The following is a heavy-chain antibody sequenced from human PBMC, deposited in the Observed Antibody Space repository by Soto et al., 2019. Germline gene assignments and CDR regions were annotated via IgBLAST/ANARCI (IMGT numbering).Heavy chain of an antibody. CDR1: GFTFSSYA. CDR2: ISGSGGST. CDR3: AKDRGMATIQYYFDY. D-gene: IGHD5-12*01. Sequence: PGGSLRLSCAASGFTFSSYAMSWVRQAPGKGLEWVSAISGSGGSTYYADSVKGRFTISRDNSKNTLYLQMNSLRAEDTAVYYCAKDRGMATIQYYFDYWGQGTLVTVSS. V-gene: IGHV3-23*01. J-gene: IGHJ4*02.